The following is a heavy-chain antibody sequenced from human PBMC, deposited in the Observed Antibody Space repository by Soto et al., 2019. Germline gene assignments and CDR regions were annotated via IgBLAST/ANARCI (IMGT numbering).Heavy chain of an antibody. CDR1: GFTFSSYW. CDR2: INSDGSST. CDR3: ARPYCSSTSCYVYYGMDV. V-gene: IGHV3-74*01. D-gene: IGHD2-2*01. J-gene: IGHJ6*02. Sequence: GSLRLSCAASGFTFSSYWMHWVRQAPGKGLVWVSRINSDGSSTSYADSVKGRFTISRDNAKNTLYLQMNSLRAEDTAVYYCARPYCSSTSCYVYYGMDVWGQGTTVTVSS.